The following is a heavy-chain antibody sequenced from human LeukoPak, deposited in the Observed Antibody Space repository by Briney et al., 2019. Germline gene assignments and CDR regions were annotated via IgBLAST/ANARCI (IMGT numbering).Heavy chain of an antibody. D-gene: IGHD6-13*01. J-gene: IGHJ4*02. Sequence: GGSLRLSCAASGFTFSSYWMSWVRQAPGKGLEWVANIKQDGSERYYVDSVKGRFTISRDNAKNSLYLQMNSLRAEDTAVYYCARGTIAAAGYYYFDYWGQGTQVTVSS. CDR3: ARGTIAAAGYYYFDY. CDR2: IKQDGSER. CDR1: GFTFSSYW. V-gene: IGHV3-7*04.